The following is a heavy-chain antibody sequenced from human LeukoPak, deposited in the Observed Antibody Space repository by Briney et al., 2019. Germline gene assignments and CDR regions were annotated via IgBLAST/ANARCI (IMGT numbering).Heavy chain of an antibody. CDR3: ARDRGTGTLDY. CDR1: GYTFTSYY. V-gene: IGHV1-46*01. J-gene: IGHJ4*02. CDR2: INPSGGST. D-gene: IGHD1-7*01. Sequence: ASVKVSCKASGYTFTSYYMHWVRQAPGQGLEWMGIINPSGGSTSCAQKFQGRVTMTRDTSTSTVYMELSSLRSEDTAVYYCARDRGTGTLDYWGQGTLVTVSS.